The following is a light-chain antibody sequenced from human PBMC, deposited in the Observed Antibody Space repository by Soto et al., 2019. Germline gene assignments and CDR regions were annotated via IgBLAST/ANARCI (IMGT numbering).Light chain of an antibody. CDR1: RSINSNY. Sequence: IAMTPCPGTLSLSPGEGATLSCRGSRSINSNYLAWYQQKPGQAPSILTYGESSRATDVPDRFSASGSGTDLALTISRLEPEDVAVYYCQKYISSPRTCGGGTKVDIK. CDR3: QKYISSPRT. V-gene: IGKV3-20*01. J-gene: IGKJ4*01. CDR2: GES.